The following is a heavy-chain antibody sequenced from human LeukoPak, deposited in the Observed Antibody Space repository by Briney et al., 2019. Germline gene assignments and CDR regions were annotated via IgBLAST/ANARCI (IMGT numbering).Heavy chain of an antibody. CDR1: GYSISSGYY. D-gene: IGHD5-18*01. V-gene: IGHV4-38-2*02. CDR3: AREGAGGLDTDTFDY. J-gene: IGHJ4*02. CDR2: IYHSGST. Sequence: SETLSLTCTVSGYSISSGYYWGWIRQPPGKGLEWIGSIYHSGSTYYNPSLKSRVTISVDTSKNQFSLKLSSVTAADTAVYYCAREGAGGLDTDTFDYWGQGTLVTVSS.